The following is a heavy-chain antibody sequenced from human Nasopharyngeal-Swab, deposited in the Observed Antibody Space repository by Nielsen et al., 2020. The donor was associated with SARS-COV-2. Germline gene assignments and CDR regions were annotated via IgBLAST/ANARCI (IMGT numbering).Heavy chain of an antibody. D-gene: IGHD6-13*01. CDR3: ARDLLYSSSWTQYYYYMDV. CDR1: GYTFTSYY. J-gene: IGHJ6*03. Sequence: ASVQVSCKASGYTFTSYYMHWVRQAPGQGLEWMGIINPSGGSTSYAQKFQGRVTMTRDTFTSTVYMELSSLRSEDTAVYYCARDLLYSSSWTQYYYYMDVWGKGTTVTVSS. V-gene: IGHV1-46*01. CDR2: INPSGGST.